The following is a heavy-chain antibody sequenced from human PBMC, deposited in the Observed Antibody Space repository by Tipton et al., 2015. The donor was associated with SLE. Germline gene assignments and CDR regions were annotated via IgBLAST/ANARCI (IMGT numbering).Heavy chain of an antibody. CDR2: IYYSGST. J-gene: IGHJ3*02. D-gene: IGHD3-10*01. Sequence: TLSLTCTVSGGSISSYYWSWIRQPAGKGLEWIGSIYYSGSTYYNPSLKGRVTISVDTSKNQFSLRLSSVTAADTAVYYCAREGSGDTAFDIWGQGTMVTVSS. CDR3: AREGSGDTAFDI. CDR1: GGSISSYY. V-gene: IGHV4-4*07.